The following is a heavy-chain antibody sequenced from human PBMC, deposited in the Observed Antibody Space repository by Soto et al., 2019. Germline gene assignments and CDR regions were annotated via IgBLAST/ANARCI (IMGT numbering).Heavy chain of an antibody. J-gene: IGHJ6*02. CDR3: ARGGYCSSTSCYFARHYYYGMDV. CDR1: GGSISSYY. V-gene: IGHV4-59*01. Sequence: SETLSLTCTVSGGSISSYYWSWIRQPPGKGLEWIGYIYYSGSTNYNPSLKSRVTISVDTSKNQFSLKLSSVTAADTAVYYCARGGYCSSTSCYFARHYYYGMDVWGQGTTVTVSS. CDR2: IYYSGST. D-gene: IGHD2-2*01.